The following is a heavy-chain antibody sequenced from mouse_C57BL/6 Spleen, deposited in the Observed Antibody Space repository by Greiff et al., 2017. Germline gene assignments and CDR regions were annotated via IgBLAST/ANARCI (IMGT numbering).Heavy chain of an antibody. CDR2: IWSGGST. CDR3: ARSGDYDVDYAMDY. CDR1: GFSLTSYG. Sequence: VQLLESGPGLVQPSQSLSITCTVSGFSLTSYGVHWVRQSPGKGLEWLGVIWSGGSTDYNEAFISRLGISKDNSKSQVCFKMNSLQADDTAIYYCARSGDYDVDYAMDYWGQGTSVTVSS. D-gene: IGHD2-4*01. V-gene: IGHV2-2*01. J-gene: IGHJ4*01.